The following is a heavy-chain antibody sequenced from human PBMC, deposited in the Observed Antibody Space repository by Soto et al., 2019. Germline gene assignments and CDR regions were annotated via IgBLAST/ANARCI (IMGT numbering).Heavy chain of an antibody. CDR2: ISSRSQTI. V-gene: IGHV3-48*01. D-gene: IGHD5-12*01. Sequence: EVQLVESGGGLVQPGGSLRLSCAASGFTFSSYSMNWVRQAPGKGLEWVSYISSRSQTIYYADSAKGRFIIYRDNDKNALYLQMNSLRGEDTAVYDCARDRGDLGYDVDYGGQGTLVTVSS. CDR3: ARDRGDLGYDVDY. CDR1: GFTFSSYS. J-gene: IGHJ4*02.